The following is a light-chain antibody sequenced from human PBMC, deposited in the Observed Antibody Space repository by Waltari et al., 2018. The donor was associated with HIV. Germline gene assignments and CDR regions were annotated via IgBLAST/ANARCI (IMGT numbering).Light chain of an antibody. CDR3: QQYRNPSPLT. CDR2: WAS. J-gene: IGKJ4*01. Sequence: DIVMTQSPDSLAVSLGERATINRKSSQSVLYSSNNKNYLAWYQQKPGQPPKLLIHWASTRESGVPDRFSGSGSGTDFTPTISSLQAEDVAVYYCQQYRNPSPLTFGEGTKVEI. CDR1: QSVLYSSNNKNY. V-gene: IGKV4-1*01.